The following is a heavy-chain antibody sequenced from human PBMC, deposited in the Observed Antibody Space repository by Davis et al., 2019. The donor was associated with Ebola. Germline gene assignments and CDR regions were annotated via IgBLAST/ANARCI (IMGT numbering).Heavy chain of an antibody. CDR1: GFTFSDYY. D-gene: IGHD2-21*02. CDR3: VRGRDIVVVTATPCFGF. Sequence: PGGSLRLSCAASGFTFSDYYMSWIRQAPGKGLEWVSYMSHSSNTIYYADSVKGRFTISRDNAKNSLFLQMNNLRDEDTAVYYCVRGRDIVVVTATPCFGFWGQGTMVTVSS. CDR2: MSHSSNTI. V-gene: IGHV3-11*04. J-gene: IGHJ3*01.